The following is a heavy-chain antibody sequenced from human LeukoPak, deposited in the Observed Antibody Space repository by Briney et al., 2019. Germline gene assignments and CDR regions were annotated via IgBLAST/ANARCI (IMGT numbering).Heavy chain of an antibody. D-gene: IGHD4-17*01. V-gene: IGHV3-30*04. CDR2: IRYVGSDK. J-gene: IGHJ4*02. CDR3: ARENDYALDY. CDR1: GFTFGSYA. Sequence: GGSLRLSCAASGFTFGSYAMSWVRQAPGKGLEWVAVIRYVGSDKDYADSVKGRFTISRDNSQNTMYLQMNSLRAEDTAVYYCARENDYALDYWGQGTLVTVSS.